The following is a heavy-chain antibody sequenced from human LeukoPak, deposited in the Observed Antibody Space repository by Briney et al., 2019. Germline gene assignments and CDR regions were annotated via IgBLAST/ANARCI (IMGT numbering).Heavy chain of an antibody. Sequence: GGSLRLSCAASGFTFSNFGIHWVRQAPGKGLEWVAVISYDGSNKYYADSVKGRFTISRDNSKNTLYLQMNSLRAEDTAVYYCARDSPFDYWGQGTLVTVSS. CDR1: GFTFSNFG. CDR2: ISYDGSNK. J-gene: IGHJ4*02. CDR3: ARDSPFDY. V-gene: IGHV3-30*03.